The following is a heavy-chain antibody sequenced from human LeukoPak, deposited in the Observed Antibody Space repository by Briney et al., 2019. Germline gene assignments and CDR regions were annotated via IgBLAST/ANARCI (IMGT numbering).Heavy chain of an antibody. CDR3: ARLGYSSSWPLDY. J-gene: IGHJ4*02. D-gene: IGHD6-13*01. Sequence: PSETLSLTCTVSGGSISSYYWSWIRQPPGKGLEWIGYIYYSGSTNYNPSLKSRVTISVDTSKNQFSLKLSYVTAADTAVYYCARLGYSSSWPLDYWGQGTLVTVSS. CDR2: IYYSGST. V-gene: IGHV4-59*08. CDR1: GGSISSYY.